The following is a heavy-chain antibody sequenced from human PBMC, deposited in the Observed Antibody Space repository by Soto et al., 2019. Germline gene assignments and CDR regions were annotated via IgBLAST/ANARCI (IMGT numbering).Heavy chain of an antibody. V-gene: IGHV3-20*04. CDR2: INWNGGST. CDR3: ARDPCSGGSCYPYNWFDP. J-gene: IGHJ5*02. Sequence: EVQLVESGGGVVRPGGSLTLSCAASGFTFDDYGMSWVRQAPGKGLEWVSGINWNGGSTGYADSVKGRFTISRDNAKNSLYLQMNSLRAEDTALYYCARDPCSGGSCYPYNWFDPWGQGTLVTVSS. CDR1: GFTFDDYG. D-gene: IGHD2-15*01.